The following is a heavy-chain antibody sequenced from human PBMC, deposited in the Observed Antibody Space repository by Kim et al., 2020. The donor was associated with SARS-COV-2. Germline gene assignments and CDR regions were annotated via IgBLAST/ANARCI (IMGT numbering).Heavy chain of an antibody. CDR3: AFPFPMNSIYGGNRDYYYGMDV. J-gene: IGHJ6*02. CDR1: GYTLTELS. V-gene: IGHV1-24*01. Sequence: ASVKVSCKVSGYTLTELSMHWVRQAPGKGLEWMGGFDPEDGETIYAQKFQGRVTMTEDTSTDTAYMELSSLRSEDTAVYYCAFPFPMNSIYGGNRDYYYGMDVWGQGTTVTVSS. D-gene: IGHD2-15*01. CDR2: FDPEDGET.